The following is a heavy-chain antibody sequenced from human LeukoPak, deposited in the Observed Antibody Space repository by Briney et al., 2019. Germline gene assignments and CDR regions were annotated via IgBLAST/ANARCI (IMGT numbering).Heavy chain of an antibody. D-gene: IGHD2/OR15-2a*01. CDR3: AKNSASMLVNACYMDV. CDR1: GFTFSNYG. V-gene: IGHV3-23*01. J-gene: IGHJ6*03. CDR2: ISGGGGNI. Sequence: GGSLRLSCAVSGFTFSNYGMSWVRQAPGKGPEWVSGISGGGGNIYYADSVTGRFTISRDNSKNTLYLRMTSLRVEDTAVYYCAKNSASMLVNACYMDVWAKGTTVTVSS.